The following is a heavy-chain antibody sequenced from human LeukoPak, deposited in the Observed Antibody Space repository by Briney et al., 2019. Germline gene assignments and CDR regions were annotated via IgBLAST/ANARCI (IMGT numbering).Heavy chain of an antibody. Sequence: GGSLRLSCTASGFTFGDYVMSWVRQAPGKGLEWVGFIRRKAYGGTTEYAASVKGRFTISRDDSKTIRYLQMNSLKTEDTAVYYCTRAAYSDSRGYYYDYWGQGTLVTVSS. CDR1: GFTFGDYV. J-gene: IGHJ4*02. D-gene: IGHD3-22*01. CDR3: TRAAYSDSRGYYYDY. V-gene: IGHV3-49*04. CDR2: IRRKAYGGTT.